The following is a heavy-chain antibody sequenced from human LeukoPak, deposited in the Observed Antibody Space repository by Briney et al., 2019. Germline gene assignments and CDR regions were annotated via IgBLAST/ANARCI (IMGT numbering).Heavy chain of an antibody. CDR1: GYTFTSYG. V-gene: IGHV1-18*01. CDR2: ISAYNGNT. CDR3: ARDYGIAVAGFFSVGGFRMDV. D-gene: IGHD6-19*01. J-gene: IGHJ6*02. Sequence: ASVKVSCKASGYTFTSYGISWVRQAPGQGLEWMGWISAYNGNTNYAQKLQGRVTMTTDTSTSTAYMELMSLRSDDTAVYYCARDYGIAVAGFFSVGGFRMDVWGQGTTVTVSS.